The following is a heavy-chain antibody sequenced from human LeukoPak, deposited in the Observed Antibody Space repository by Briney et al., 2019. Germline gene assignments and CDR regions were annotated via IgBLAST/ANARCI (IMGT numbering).Heavy chain of an antibody. J-gene: IGHJ3*02. Sequence: GGSLSLSCAVAGFKFDEYGMNWVRQAPGKGLEWVSGISWNSASIGYADSVKGRFTISRDNAKNSLYLQMNSLRDEDTAVYYCAKGVDGFDIWGQGTMVTVST. CDR1: GFKFDEYG. V-gene: IGHV3-9*01. CDR3: AKGVDGFDI. CDR2: ISWNSASI.